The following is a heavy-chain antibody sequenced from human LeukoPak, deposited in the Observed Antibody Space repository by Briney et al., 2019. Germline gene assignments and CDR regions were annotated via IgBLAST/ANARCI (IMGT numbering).Heavy chain of an antibody. CDR1: GGSISSGDYY. CDR3: ARDRYDFWSGPFDP. J-gene: IGHJ5*02. V-gene: IGHV4-30-4*01. D-gene: IGHD3-3*01. CDR2: IYYSGST. Sequence: SETLSLTCTVSGGSISSGDYYWSWIRQPPGKGLEWIGYIYYSGSTYYNPSLKSRVTISVDTSKNQFSLKLSSVTAADTAVYYCARDRYDFWSGPFDPWGQGTLVTVSS.